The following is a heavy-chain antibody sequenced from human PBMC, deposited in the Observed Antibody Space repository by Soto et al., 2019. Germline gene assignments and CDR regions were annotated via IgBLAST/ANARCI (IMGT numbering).Heavy chain of an antibody. CDR3: ARTSGTSHSNIDY. Sequence: LRLSCAASGLTFSNVWMTWVRQAPGKGLEWVGRIKSKSDGETADVAAPVKARFTISRDDSKNTVFLEMNSLKSEDTATYYCARTSGTSHSNIDYWGQGTLVTVSS. CDR1: GLTFSNVW. CDR2: IKSKSDGETA. D-gene: IGHD2-2*01. J-gene: IGHJ4*02. V-gene: IGHV3-15*01.